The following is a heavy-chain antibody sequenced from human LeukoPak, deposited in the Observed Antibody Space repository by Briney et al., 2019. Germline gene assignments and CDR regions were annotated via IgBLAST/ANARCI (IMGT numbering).Heavy chain of an antibody. J-gene: IGHJ5*02. Sequence: GASVKVSCKASGYTFTSYYMRWVRQAPGQGLEWMGIINLSGGTTYYAQKFQGRVTMTNDMSTSTVYMELSSLRSEDTAVYYCARDFGYNWKANWFDPWGQGTLVTVS. CDR1: GYTFTSYY. D-gene: IGHD1-1*01. CDR2: INLSGGTT. CDR3: ARDFGYNWKANWFDP. V-gene: IGHV1-46*01.